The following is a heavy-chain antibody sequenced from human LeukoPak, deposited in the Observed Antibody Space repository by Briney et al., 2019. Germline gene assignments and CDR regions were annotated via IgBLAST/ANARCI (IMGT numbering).Heavy chain of an antibody. CDR2: INTNGRTI. D-gene: IGHD1-1*01. V-gene: IGHV3-48*03. J-gene: IGHJ4*02. CDR3: ARDSNWSPDY. CDR1: GFTFSSYE. Sequence: EPGGSLRLSCAASGFTFSSYEMNWVRQAPGKGLEWVSYINTNGRTIYYADSLKGRFTISRDNAKNSLYLQMNSLRAEDTAVYYCARDSNWSPDYWGQGTLVTASS.